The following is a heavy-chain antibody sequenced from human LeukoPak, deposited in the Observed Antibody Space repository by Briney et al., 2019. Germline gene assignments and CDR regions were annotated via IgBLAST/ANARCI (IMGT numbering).Heavy chain of an antibody. Sequence: PSETLSLTCTVSGGSISSGSYYWSWIRQPAGKGLEWIGRIYTSGSTNYNPSLKSRVPISVDTSKNQFSLKLSSVTAADTAVYYCARGRKAMDFDYWGQGTLVSVSS. CDR1: GGSISSGSYY. V-gene: IGHV4-61*02. D-gene: IGHD5-18*01. CDR3: ARGRKAMDFDY. J-gene: IGHJ4*02. CDR2: IYTSGST.